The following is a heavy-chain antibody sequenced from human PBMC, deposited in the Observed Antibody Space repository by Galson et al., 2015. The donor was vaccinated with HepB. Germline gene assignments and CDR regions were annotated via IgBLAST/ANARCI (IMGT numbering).Heavy chain of an antibody. V-gene: IGHV3-33*01. Sequence: SLRLSCAASGFTFSDYGMHWVRQAPGKGLEWVAVIWFDGRNKYYADSVEGRFTISRDNSKNTLYLQMNSLRAEDTAVYYCATEGDGDDSFFDCWGQGTLVTVSS. D-gene: IGHD1-1*01. CDR1: GFTFSDYG. CDR2: IWFDGRNK. J-gene: IGHJ4*02. CDR3: ATEGDGDDSFFDC.